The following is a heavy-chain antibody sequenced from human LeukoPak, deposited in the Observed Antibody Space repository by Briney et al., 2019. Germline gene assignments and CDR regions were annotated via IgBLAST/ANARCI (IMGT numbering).Heavy chain of an antibody. V-gene: IGHV3-74*01. D-gene: IGHD3-10*01. CDR3: RVWFGNSAGSDM. CDR1: GFAFSSYW. Sequence: TGGSLRLSCEASGFAFSSYWASWVRQAPGKGLVWVSRIKSDGSITTYADSVEGRFTISRDNAKNTVYLQMNSLRAEDTAMYYCRVWFGNSAGSDMWGQGTMVTVSS. CDR2: IKSDGSIT. J-gene: IGHJ3*02.